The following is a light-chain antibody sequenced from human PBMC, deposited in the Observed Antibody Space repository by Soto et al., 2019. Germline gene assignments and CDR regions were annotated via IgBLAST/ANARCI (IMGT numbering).Light chain of an antibody. CDR2: GAA. Sequence: EIVMAQSPATLSVSPGERATLSCRASQSVFSSLAWYQQKPGQAPRLLIYGAATRATGIPVRFSGSGFGTEFTLTISSLQSEDFAVYYCQQYKNWPLFGQGTRLEIK. V-gene: IGKV3-15*01. CDR3: QQYKNWPL. J-gene: IGKJ5*01. CDR1: QSVFSS.